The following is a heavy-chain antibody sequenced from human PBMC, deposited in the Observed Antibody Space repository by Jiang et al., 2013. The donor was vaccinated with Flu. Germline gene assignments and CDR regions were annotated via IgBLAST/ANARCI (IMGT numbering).Heavy chain of an antibody. Sequence: GAEVKKPGESLKISCKGSGYSFTSYWIGWVRQMPGKGLEWMGIIYPGDSDTTYIPSFQGQVTISADKSLSTAYLQWSSLKASDTGIYYCARRPFHGTPDYWGQGTLVTVSS. CDR3: ARRPFHGTPDY. CDR1: GYSFTSYW. CDR2: IYPGDSDT. D-gene: IGHD1-1*01. J-gene: IGHJ4*02. V-gene: IGHV5-51*03.